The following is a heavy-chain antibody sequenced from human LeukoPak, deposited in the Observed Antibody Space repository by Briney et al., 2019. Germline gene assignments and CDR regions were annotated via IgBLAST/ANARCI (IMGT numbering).Heavy chain of an antibody. Sequence: GGSLRLSCAASGFSFSSYIMSWVRQAPGKGLEWVSATSGSGGSTYYADSVKGRFTVSRDTSKNTLYLQLNSLRAEDTAVYYCAKDPSPGGSYFHPDYWGQGTLVTVSS. V-gene: IGHV3-23*01. CDR1: GFSFSSYI. CDR2: TSGSGGST. J-gene: IGHJ4*02. CDR3: AKDPSPGGSYFHPDY. D-gene: IGHD1-26*01.